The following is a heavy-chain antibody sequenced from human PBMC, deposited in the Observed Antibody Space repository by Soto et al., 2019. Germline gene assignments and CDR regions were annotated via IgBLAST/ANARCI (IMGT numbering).Heavy chain of an antibody. Sequence: QVQLVESGGAMVQPGRSLRLSCAASGFTFRTYDMHWVRQAPGKGLEWVAVVSYDATYENYADSVKGRFTVSRDNSKNTLYLQMNSLRAEDTAVYYCAELSISNSSAVTLDAWGRGTLVTVSS. CDR2: VSYDATYE. CDR3: AELSISNSSAVTLDA. CDR1: GFTFRTYD. D-gene: IGHD1-7*01. V-gene: IGHV3-30*03. J-gene: IGHJ5*02.